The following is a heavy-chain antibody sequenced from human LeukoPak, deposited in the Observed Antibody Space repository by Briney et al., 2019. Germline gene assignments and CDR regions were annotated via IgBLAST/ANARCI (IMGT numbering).Heavy chain of an antibody. CDR3: AKAKTSKKSSSEIDY. CDR1: GFTFSSYS. V-gene: IGHV3-23*01. Sequence: GGSLRLSCAASGFTFSSYSMNWVRQAPGKGLEWVSAISGSGGSTYYADSVKGRFTISRDNSKNTLYLQMNSLRAEDTAVYYCAKAKTSKKSSSEIDYWGQGTLVTVSS. CDR2: ISGSGGST. J-gene: IGHJ4*02. D-gene: IGHD6-19*01.